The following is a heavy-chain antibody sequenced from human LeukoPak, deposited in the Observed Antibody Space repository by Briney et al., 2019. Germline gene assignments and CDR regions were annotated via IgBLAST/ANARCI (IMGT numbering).Heavy chain of an antibody. J-gene: IGHJ4*02. CDR2: INPSGGST. CDR1: GYTFTSYY. V-gene: IGHV1-46*01. D-gene: IGHD3-22*01. Sequence: ASVKVSCKASGYTFTSYYMHWVRQAPGQGLEWMGIINPSGGSTSYAQKFQGRVTMIRDTSTSTAYMELSRLRSDDTAVYYCARDLLLTGYYDSSGYGYWGQGTLVTVSS. CDR3: ARDLLLTGYYDSSGYGY.